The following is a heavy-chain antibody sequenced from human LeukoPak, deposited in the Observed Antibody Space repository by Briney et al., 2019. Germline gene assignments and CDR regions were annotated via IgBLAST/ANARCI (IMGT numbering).Heavy chain of an antibody. D-gene: IGHD3-22*01. CDR3: ARSDSAFDI. CDR1: GFTFSSYE. V-gene: IGHV3-48*03. CDR2: ISSSGSTI. Sequence: GGSLRLSCAASGFTFSSYEMNWVRQAPGKGLEWVSYISSSGSTIYYADSVKGRFTISRDNAKNSLSLQMNSLRAEDTAVYYCARSDSAFDIWGQGTMVTVSS. J-gene: IGHJ3*02.